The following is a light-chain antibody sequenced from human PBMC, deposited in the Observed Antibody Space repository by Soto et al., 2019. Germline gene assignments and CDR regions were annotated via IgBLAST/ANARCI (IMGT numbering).Light chain of an antibody. Sequence: EIVLTQSPGTLSLSPGERATLSCRASQSVSSSYLAWYQQQPGQAPRLRIYGASSRDTGIPDRFSGSGSGTDFTLTISRLEPEEFAVYYCQQYGSSPRTFGQGTKVEIK. V-gene: IGKV3-20*01. J-gene: IGKJ1*01. CDR3: QQYGSSPRT. CDR1: QSVSSSY. CDR2: GAS.